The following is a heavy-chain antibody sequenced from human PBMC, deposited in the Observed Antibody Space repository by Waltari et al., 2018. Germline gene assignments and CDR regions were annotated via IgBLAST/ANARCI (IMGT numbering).Heavy chain of an antibody. J-gene: IGHJ3*02. CDR3: AKDNSGVLDAFDI. Sequence: EVQLLESGGGLVQPGGSLRLSCAASGFPFSSYARRWVPPAPGKGRGWVSAISGSGGSTYYADSVKGRFTISRDNSKNTLYLQMNRLRAEDTAVYYCAKDNSGVLDAFDIWGQGTMVTVSS. CDR1: GFPFSSYA. D-gene: IGHD7-27*01. CDR2: ISGSGGST. V-gene: IGHV3-23*01.